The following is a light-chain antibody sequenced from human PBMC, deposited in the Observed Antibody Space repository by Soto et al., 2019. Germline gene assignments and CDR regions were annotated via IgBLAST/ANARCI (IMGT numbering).Light chain of an antibody. J-gene: IGKJ1*01. CDR3: KQSIHLWT. Sequence: IVMTQSPDSLAVSLGERATINCKSSQSVLYSSNNKNYLAWYQQKPGQPPKLLIYWASTRFSGVPDRFSGSGSGTDFTLKISRVEAEDVGVYYCKQSIHLWTFGQGTKVDIK. CDR1: QSVLYSSNNKNY. CDR2: WAS. V-gene: IGKV4-1*01.